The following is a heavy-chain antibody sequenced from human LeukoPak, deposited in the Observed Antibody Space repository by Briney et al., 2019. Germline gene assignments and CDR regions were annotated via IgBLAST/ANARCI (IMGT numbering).Heavy chain of an antibody. CDR3: ARVKDGSDQYSQH. J-gene: IGHJ1*01. Sequence: GGSLRLSCAASGFSFSSYWMNWVRQAPGKGLEWVANIKQDGSEKYYVDSVKGRFTISRDNAKMSVYLQMNSLRAEDTAVYYCARVKDGSDQYSQHWGQGTLVTVSS. V-gene: IGHV3-7*05. CDR2: IKQDGSEK. D-gene: IGHD1-26*01. CDR1: GFSFSSYW.